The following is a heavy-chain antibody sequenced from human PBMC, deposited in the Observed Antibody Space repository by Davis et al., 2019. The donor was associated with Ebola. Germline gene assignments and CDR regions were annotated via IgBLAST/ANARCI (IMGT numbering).Heavy chain of an antibody. Sequence: GSLRLSCAVYGGSFSGYYWSWIRQPPGKGLEWIGEINHSGSTNYNPSLKSRVTISVDTSKNQFSLKLRSVTAADTAVYYCARQNIAARLFDYWGRGLVTVSS. CDR2: INHSGST. CDR3: ARQNIAARLFDY. V-gene: IGHV4-34*01. D-gene: IGHD6-6*01. CDR1: GGSFSGYY. J-gene: IGHJ4*02.